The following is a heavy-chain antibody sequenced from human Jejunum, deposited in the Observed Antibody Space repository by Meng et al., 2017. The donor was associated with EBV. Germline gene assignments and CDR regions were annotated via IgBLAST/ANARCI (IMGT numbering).Heavy chain of an antibody. D-gene: IGHD6-13*01. Sequence: EVHLLESGEDLVRPGGSLRLSFAASGFTFSSFAMSWVRQAPGKGLEWVSAITYNGGSTYYADSVRGRFTISRDNSKNTLYLQMNSLRVEDTAVYYCAKLSIAGAGYFDYWGQGTLVTVSS. CDR1: GFTFSSFA. CDR2: ITYNGGST. V-gene: IGHV3-23*01. CDR3: AKLSIAGAGYFDY. J-gene: IGHJ4*02.